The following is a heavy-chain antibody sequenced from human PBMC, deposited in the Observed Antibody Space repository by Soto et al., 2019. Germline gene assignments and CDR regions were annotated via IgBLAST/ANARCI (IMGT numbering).Heavy chain of an antibody. D-gene: IGHD2-2*01. CDR3: ARVRQGCSSTSCYFDP. CDR2: IHHSGST. J-gene: IGHJ5*02. Sequence: PSETLSLTCAVSGGSISSSNWGNWVRQPPGKGLEWIGEIHHSGSTNYNPSLKSRVTISVDKSKNQFSLKLNSVTAADTAVYYCARVRQGCSSTSCYFDPWGQGTLGTVS. V-gene: IGHV4-4*02. CDR1: GGSISSSNW.